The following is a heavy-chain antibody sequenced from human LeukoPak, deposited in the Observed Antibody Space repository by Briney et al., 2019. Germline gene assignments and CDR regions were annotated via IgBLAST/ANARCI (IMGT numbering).Heavy chain of an antibody. J-gene: IGHJ4*02. Sequence: ASVKVSCKASGYTFTGYYMHWVRQAPGQGLEWMGWINPNSGGTNYAQKLQGRVTMTTDTSTSTAYMELRSLRSDDTAVYYCARTYCSGGSCYSIGSYWGQGTLVTVSS. CDR2: INPNSGGT. V-gene: IGHV1-2*02. CDR3: ARTYCSGGSCYSIGSY. D-gene: IGHD2-15*01. CDR1: GYTFTGYY.